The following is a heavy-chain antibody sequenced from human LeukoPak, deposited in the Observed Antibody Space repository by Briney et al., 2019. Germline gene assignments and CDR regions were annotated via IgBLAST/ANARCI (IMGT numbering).Heavy chain of an antibody. CDR3: ARAYCSSTSCYTEGWFDP. J-gene: IGHJ5*02. CDR1: GYSIISGYS. CDR2: FHYSGST. Sequence: ASETLSLTCTVSGYSIISGYSWEWIRQPPGKGLEWIGSFHYSGSTYYNPSLMSRVTISGDTSKNQFSLRLSSVTAADTAVYYCARAYCSSTSCYTEGWFDPWGQGTLVTVSS. V-gene: IGHV4-38-2*02. D-gene: IGHD2-2*02.